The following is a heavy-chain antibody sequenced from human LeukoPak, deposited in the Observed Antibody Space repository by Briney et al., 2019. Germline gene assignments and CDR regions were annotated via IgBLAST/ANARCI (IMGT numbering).Heavy chain of an antibody. Sequence: PSETLSLTCTVSGGSVSGSGSYWSWIRQPPGKGLEWFAYIYYSGSTTYNPSLKSRVIISVDTSKSQFSLRLSSVTAADTAVYYCARSNSFYYDSWGQGTLVTVSS. CDR2: IYYSGST. D-gene: IGHD3-16*01. CDR1: GGSVSGSGSY. CDR3: ARSNSFYYDS. V-gene: IGHV4-61*08. J-gene: IGHJ5*02.